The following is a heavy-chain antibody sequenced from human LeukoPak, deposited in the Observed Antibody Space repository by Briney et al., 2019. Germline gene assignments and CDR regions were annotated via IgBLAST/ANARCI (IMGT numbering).Heavy chain of an antibody. J-gene: IGHJ5*02. D-gene: IGHD3-3*01. CDR3: AGDHLSTYYDFWSGYYTIRFDP. CDR1: GYTFTGYY. Sequence: ASVKVSCKASGYTFTGYYMHWVRQAPGQGLEWMGWINPNSGGTNYAQKFQGRVTMTRDTSISTAYMELSRLRSDDTAVYYCAGDHLSTYYDFWSGYYTIRFDPWGQGTLVTVSS. CDR2: INPNSGGT. V-gene: IGHV1-2*02.